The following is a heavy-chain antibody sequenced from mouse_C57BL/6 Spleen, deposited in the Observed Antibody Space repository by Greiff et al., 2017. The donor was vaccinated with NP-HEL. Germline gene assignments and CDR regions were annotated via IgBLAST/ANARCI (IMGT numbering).Heavy chain of an antibody. J-gene: IGHJ2*01. CDR1: GFTFSDYG. D-gene: IGHD1-1*01. CDR2: ISSGSSTI. V-gene: IGHV5-17*01. CDR3: ARSSYYYGSSPYYFDY. Sequence: EVKLVESGGGLVKPGGSLKLSCAASGFTFSDYGMHWVRQAPEKGLEWVAYISSGSSTIYYEDTVKGRFTISRANAKNTLFLQMTSLRSEDTAMYYCARSSYYYGSSPYYFDYWGQGTTLTVSS.